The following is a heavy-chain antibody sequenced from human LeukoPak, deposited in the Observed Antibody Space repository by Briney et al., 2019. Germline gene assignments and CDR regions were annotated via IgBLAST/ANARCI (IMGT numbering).Heavy chain of an antibody. V-gene: IGHV3-23*01. CDR2: IGYGGGDI. J-gene: IGHJ4*02. CDR1: GFTFSSYA. CDR3: AKCAPPTTVVTRFFDY. Sequence: PGGSLRLSCAASGFTFSSYAMTWVRQAPGKGLEWVSVIGYGGGDIQYADSVKGRFTISRDNSKNTLYLQMNSLRVEDTAVYYCAKCAPPTTVVTRFFDYWGQGTLVTVSS. D-gene: IGHD4-23*01.